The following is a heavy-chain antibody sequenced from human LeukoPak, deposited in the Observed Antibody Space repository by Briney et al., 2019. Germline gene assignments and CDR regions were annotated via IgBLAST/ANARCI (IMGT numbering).Heavy chain of an antibody. CDR3: ARRISSSWYYLDY. V-gene: IGHV4-39*01. CDR1: GGSISSSSYY. Sequence: SETLSLTCTVSGGSISSSSYYWGWIRQPPGKGLEWIGSIYYSGSTYYNPSLKSRVTISVDTSKNQFSLKLSSVTAADTAVYYCARRISSSWYYLDYWGQGTLVTVSS. D-gene: IGHD6-13*01. CDR2: IYYSGST. J-gene: IGHJ4*02.